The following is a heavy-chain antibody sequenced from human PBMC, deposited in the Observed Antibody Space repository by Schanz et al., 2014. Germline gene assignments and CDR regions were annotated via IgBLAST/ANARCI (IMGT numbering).Heavy chain of an antibody. CDR2: IKHDGSVK. CDR1: GFTLSSYG. D-gene: IGHD6-13*01. V-gene: IGHV3-7*01. CDR3: VSQTGSPNY. Sequence: EVQLVQSGGGLVQPGGSLRLSCAASGFTLSSYGIHWVRQAPGKGLEWVANIKHDGSVKDYVDSVEGRFTISRDNAKRSLFLQMNSLRVEDTAVYFCVSQTGSPNYWGQGTLVTVSS. J-gene: IGHJ4*02.